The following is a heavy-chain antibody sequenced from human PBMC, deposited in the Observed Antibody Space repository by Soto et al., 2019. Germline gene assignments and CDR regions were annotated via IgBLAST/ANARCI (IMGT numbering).Heavy chain of an antibody. CDR3: AKDIVVVPAALYYYYGMDV. D-gene: IGHD2-2*01. J-gene: IGHJ6*02. CDR2: ISYDGSNK. CDR1: GFTFSSYA. V-gene: IGHV3-30-3*02. Sequence: GGSLRLSCAASGFTFSSYAMHWVRQAPGKGLEWVAVISYDGSNKYYADSVKGRFTVSRDNSKNTLYLQMNSLRAEDTAVYYCAKDIVVVPAALYYYYGMDVWGQGTTVTVSS.